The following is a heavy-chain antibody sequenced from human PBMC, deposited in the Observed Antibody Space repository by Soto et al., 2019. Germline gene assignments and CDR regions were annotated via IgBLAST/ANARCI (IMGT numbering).Heavy chain of an antibody. J-gene: IGHJ6*02. D-gene: IGHD2-2*01. V-gene: IGHV3-74*01. CDR2: VKSDGTIT. CDR1: GFTFSGYW. CDR3: AREDRDRESALVPAAIDGMEV. Sequence: PGGSLRLSCAASGFTFSGYWMHWVRQAPGQGLVWVSRVKSDGTITSYADSVRGRFTVSRDNAKNTLFLQMNSLRAEDTAVYYSAREDRDRESALVPAAIDGMEVWGQGTTVTAP.